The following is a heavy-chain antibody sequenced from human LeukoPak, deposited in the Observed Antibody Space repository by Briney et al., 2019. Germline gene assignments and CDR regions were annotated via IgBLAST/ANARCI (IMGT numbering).Heavy chain of an antibody. V-gene: IGHV3-53*01. J-gene: IGHJ3*02. CDR3: VRRTTMVRGVMYDAFDI. CDR1: GFTVRSNY. CDR2: IYSGGST. D-gene: IGHD3-10*01. Sequence: PGGSLMLSCSVSGFTVRSNYMNWVRQAPGKGLGWVSIIYSGGSTFYADSVKGRFTISRDNSKNTLIIQMNSLRAEDTAVYYCVRRTTMVRGVMYDAFDIWGQGTMVTVSS.